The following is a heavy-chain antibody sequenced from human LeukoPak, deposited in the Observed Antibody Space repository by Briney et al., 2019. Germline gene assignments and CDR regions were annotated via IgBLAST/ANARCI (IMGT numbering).Heavy chain of an antibody. CDR2: ISWNSGSI. CDR3: AKDMGPFIAAAGTGYYYGTDV. Sequence: PGGSLRLSCAASGFTFDDYAMHWVRQAPGKGLEWVSGISWNSGSIGYADSVKGRFTISRDNAKNPLYLQMNSLRAEDTALYYCAKDMGPFIAAAGTGYYYGTDVWGQGTTVTVSS. V-gene: IGHV3-9*01. CDR1: GFTFDDYA. D-gene: IGHD6-13*01. J-gene: IGHJ6*02.